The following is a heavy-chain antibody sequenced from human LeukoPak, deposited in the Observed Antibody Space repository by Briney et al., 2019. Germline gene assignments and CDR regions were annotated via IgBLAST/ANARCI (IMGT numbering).Heavy chain of an antibody. CDR3: ARGPLQGVILPRWFDP. CDR2: IYYSGST. V-gene: IGHV4-30-4*01. CDR1: GGSISSGDYY. J-gene: IGHJ5*02. D-gene: IGHD3-10*01. Sequence: PSQTLSLTCTVSGGSISSGDYYWSWIRQPPGKGLEWIGYIYYSGSTYYNPSLKSRVTISVDTSKNQFSLKLSSVTAADTAVYYCARGPLQGVILPRWFDPWGQGTLVTVSS.